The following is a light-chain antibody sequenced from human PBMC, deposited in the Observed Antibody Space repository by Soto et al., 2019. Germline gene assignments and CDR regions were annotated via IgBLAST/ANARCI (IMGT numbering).Light chain of an antibody. CDR3: QLYGSSPWT. V-gene: IGKV3-20*01. J-gene: IGKJ1*01. Sequence: EIVLTQSPGTLSLSPGERATLSCRASQSVSNSYLAWYQQEPGQAPRLLIHGVSIRATGIPDRFSGSGSGTDFTLTISRLEPEDFAVYYRQLYGSSPWTFGQGTKVAIK. CDR1: QSVSNSY. CDR2: GVS.